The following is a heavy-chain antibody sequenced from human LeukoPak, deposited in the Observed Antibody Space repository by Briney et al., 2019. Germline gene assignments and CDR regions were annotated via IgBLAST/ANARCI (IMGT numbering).Heavy chain of an antibody. Sequence: GGSLRLSCAASGFTFSSYAMSWVRQAPGKGLEWVSAISASGGSTYYADSVKGRFTISRDNSKNSLYLQMNSLRAEDTAVYYCAREGLEGYYDSSGYYYMYNWFDPWGQGTLVTVSS. CDR3: AREGLEGYYDSSGYYYMYNWFDP. D-gene: IGHD3-22*01. J-gene: IGHJ5*02. V-gene: IGHV3-23*01. CDR2: ISASGGST. CDR1: GFTFSSYA.